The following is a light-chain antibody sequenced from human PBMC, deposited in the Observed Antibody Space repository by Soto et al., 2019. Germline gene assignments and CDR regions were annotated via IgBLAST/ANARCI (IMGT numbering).Light chain of an antibody. J-gene: IGKJ1*01. CDR3: QQSYSTPPAWT. CDR2: AAS. CDR1: QSISSY. Sequence: DIQMTQSPSSLSASVGDRVTITCRASQSISSYLNWFQQKPGKASKLLIYAASSLQSGVPSRFSGSGSGTDFTLTISSLQPEDFATYYCQQSYSTPPAWTFGQGTQVEIK. V-gene: IGKV1-39*01.